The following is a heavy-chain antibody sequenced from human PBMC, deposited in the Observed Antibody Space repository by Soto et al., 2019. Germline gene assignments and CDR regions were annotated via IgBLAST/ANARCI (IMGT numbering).Heavy chain of an antibody. D-gene: IGHD2-8*01. CDR2: MNPNSGNT. Sequence: ASVKVSCKASGYTFTSYDINWVRQATGQGLEWMGWMNPNSGNTGYAQKFQGRVTMTRNTSISAAYMELSSLRSEDTAVYYCARGGGYCTNGVCRYYFDYCGQGTLVTVSS. CDR1: GYTFTSYD. CDR3: ARGGGYCTNGVCRYYFDY. J-gene: IGHJ4*02. V-gene: IGHV1-8*01.